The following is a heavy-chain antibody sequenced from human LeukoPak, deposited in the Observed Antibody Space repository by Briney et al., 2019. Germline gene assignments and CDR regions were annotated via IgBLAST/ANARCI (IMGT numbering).Heavy chain of an antibody. D-gene: IGHD3-10*01. Sequence: ASVKVSCKASGRTFSSYAISWVRQPPGQGREWMGGIIPIFGTANYAQKFQGRVTITADESTSTAYMELSSLRSEDTAVYYCARGRFRLGYFDYWGQGTLVTVSS. CDR3: ARGRFRLGYFDY. J-gene: IGHJ4*02. V-gene: IGHV1-69*13. CDR2: IIPIFGTA. CDR1: GRTFSSYA.